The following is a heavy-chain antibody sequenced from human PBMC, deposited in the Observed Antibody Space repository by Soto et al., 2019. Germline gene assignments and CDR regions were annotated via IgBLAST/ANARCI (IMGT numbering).Heavy chain of an antibody. CDR2: ISWNSGSI. CDR1: GFTFDDYA. D-gene: IGHD1-1*01. Sequence: GGSLRLSCAASGFTFDDYAMHWVRQAPGKGLEWVSGISWNSGSIGYADSVKGRFTISRDNAKNSLYLQMNSLRAEDTALYYCAQYNEGGWFDPWGQGTLVTVSS. V-gene: IGHV3-9*01. CDR3: AQYNEGGWFDP. J-gene: IGHJ5*02.